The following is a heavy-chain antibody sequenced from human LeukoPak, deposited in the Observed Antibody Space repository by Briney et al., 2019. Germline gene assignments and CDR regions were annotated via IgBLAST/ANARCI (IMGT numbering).Heavy chain of an antibody. Sequence: GGSLRLSCAASGFTFRSYGMHWVRQAPGKGLEGVAFIRYDGSNKYYADSVKGRFTISRDNAKNTLYLQMNSLRAEDTAVSYCAKDGFLWFGEPRGYYFDSWAQGTLVTVPS. CDR1: GFTFRSYG. V-gene: IGHV3-30*02. J-gene: IGHJ4*02. CDR3: AKDGFLWFGEPRGYYFDS. CDR2: IRYDGSNK. D-gene: IGHD3-10*01.